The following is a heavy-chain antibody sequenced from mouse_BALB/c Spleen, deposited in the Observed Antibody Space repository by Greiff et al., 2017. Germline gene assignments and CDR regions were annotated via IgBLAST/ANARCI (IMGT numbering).Heavy chain of an antibody. J-gene: IGHJ2*01. D-gene: IGHD1-1*01. CDR1: GYTFTDYE. V-gene: IGHV1-15*01. CDR3: TRYYGDY. Sequence: VQLQQSGAELVRPGASVTLSCKASGYTFTDYEMHWVKQTPVHGLEWIGAIDPETGGTAYNQKFKGKATLTADKSSSTAYMERRSLTSEDSAVYYCTRYYGDYWGQGTTRTVSS. CDR2: IDPETGGT.